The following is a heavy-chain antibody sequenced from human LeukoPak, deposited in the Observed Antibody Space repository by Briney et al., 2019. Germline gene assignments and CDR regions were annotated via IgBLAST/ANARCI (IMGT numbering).Heavy chain of an antibody. J-gene: IGHJ5*02. D-gene: IGHD3-3*01. V-gene: IGHV4-61*02. CDR3: AREDYDFWSGYNWFDP. CDR1: GGSVTSSCNY. Sequence: KSSEILSLTCTVSGGSVTSSCNYWSWIRPPAGKGLEGIGRIYASGSTNYNPSLKSRLTISLDTSKNQFSLKLSSVTAADTAIYYCAREDYDFWSGYNWFDPWGQGTLVTVSS. CDR2: IYASGST.